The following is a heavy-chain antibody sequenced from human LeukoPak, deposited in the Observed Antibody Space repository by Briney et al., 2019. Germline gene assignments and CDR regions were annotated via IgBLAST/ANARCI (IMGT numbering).Heavy chain of an antibody. Sequence: PGGSLRLSCAASGFVVGSNYMNWVRQAPGKGLEWVSVFYSGGGTYYADSVKGRFTISRDNAQNSLYLQMNSLRAEDTAVYYCARVRSGFWSDYWGQGTLVTVSS. CDR3: ARVRSGFWSDY. D-gene: IGHD3-3*01. CDR1: GFVVGSNY. J-gene: IGHJ4*02. V-gene: IGHV3-53*01. CDR2: FYSGGGT.